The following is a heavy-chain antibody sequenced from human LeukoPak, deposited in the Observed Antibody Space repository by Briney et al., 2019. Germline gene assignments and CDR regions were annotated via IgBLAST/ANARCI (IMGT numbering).Heavy chain of an antibody. CDR2: IHYSGSS. Sequence: YPSETLSLTCTVSGGSISSYYWTWIRQLPGKGLEWIGYIHYSGSSRSHPSLNSRVTMSVDTSKSQFSLKLTSVTAADTAVYYCARGRRTAVVTDFDYWGQGILVTVSS. D-gene: IGHD2-21*02. CDR1: GGSISSYY. J-gene: IGHJ4*02. V-gene: IGHV4-59*01. CDR3: ARGRRTAVVTDFDY.